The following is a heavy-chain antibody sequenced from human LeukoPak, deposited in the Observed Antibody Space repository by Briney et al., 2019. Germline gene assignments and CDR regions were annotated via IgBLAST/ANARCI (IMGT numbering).Heavy chain of an antibody. J-gene: IGHJ4*02. CDR2: IKQDGSEK. D-gene: IGHD1-7*01. Sequence: GGSLRLSCAASGFTFSNYWMSWVRQAPGKGLEWVANIKQDGSEKYYVNSVKGRFTISRDNAENSLYLQMNSLRAEDTAIYYCAREDDWNYEDYWGQGTLVTVSS. CDR1: GFTFSNYW. V-gene: IGHV3-7*01. CDR3: AREDDWNYEDY.